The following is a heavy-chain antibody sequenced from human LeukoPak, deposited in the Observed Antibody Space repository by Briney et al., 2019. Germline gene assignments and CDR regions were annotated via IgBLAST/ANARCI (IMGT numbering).Heavy chain of an antibody. D-gene: IGHD2-8*01. CDR1: GFTFSDYY. CDR2: VSGGGAYT. J-gene: IGHJ4*02. CDR3: AKRITVSAGYYLDS. Sequence: GGSLRLSCAASGFTFSDYYMSWVRQAPGKGLEWVSTVSGGGAYTYYADSVKGRFTVSRDDSKRMHFLQMNSLRPEDTALYFCAKRITVSAGYYLDSWGQGTLVTVSS. V-gene: IGHV3-23*01.